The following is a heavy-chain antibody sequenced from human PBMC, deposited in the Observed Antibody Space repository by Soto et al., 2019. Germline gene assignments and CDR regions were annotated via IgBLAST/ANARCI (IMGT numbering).Heavy chain of an antibody. CDR1: GFTFSKYW. V-gene: IGHV3-74*01. D-gene: IGHD2-8*01. CDR3: AIQDCTNDVCLEAAVTVGGALEY. CDR2: ISSDGTTT. Sequence: PGGSLILSCAASGFTFSKYWMHWVRQAPGKGPVWVSYISSDGTTTDYADSVKGRFTISRDNAKNTLYLQMDSLRDEDTAVYYCAIQDCTNDVCLEAAVTVGGALEYWGQGAQVTVSS. J-gene: IGHJ4*02.